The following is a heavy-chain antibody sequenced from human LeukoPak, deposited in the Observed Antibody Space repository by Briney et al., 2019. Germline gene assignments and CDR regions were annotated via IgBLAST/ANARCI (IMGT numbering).Heavy chain of an antibody. CDR1: GYTFSSYD. Sequence: GASVKVSCKTSGYTFSSYDISWVRQAPGHGLEWMGWIAPYNGNTKYTQNLQGRVTLTTDISTSTAYMELRSLRSDDTAVYYCARTVLAAIRGVTPPGYWGQGTLVTVSS. D-gene: IGHD3-10*01. V-gene: IGHV1-18*01. CDR2: IAPYNGNT. J-gene: IGHJ4*02. CDR3: ARTVLAAIRGVTPPGY.